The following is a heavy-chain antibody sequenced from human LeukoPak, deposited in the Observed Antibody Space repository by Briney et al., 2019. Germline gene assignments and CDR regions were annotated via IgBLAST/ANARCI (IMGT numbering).Heavy chain of an antibody. V-gene: IGHV4-34*01. D-gene: IGHD1-26*01. CDR1: GGSFSGYY. CDR2: INHSGST. Sequence: SETLSLTCAVYGGSFSGYYWSWIRQPPGKGLEWIGEINHSGSTNYNPSLKSRVTISVDTSKSQFSLKLSSVTAADTAVYYCARGGWEPGYFDYWGQGTLVTVSS. J-gene: IGHJ4*02. CDR3: ARGGWEPGYFDY.